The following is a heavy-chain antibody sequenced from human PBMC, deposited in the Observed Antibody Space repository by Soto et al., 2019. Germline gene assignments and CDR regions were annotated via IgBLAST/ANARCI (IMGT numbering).Heavy chain of an antibody. CDR3: ARKDKSGSFDWFDP. V-gene: IGHV5-51*01. Sequence: GESLKIACNGSGYSFTSYWIGWVRQMPGKGLEWMGIIYPGDSDTRYSPSFQGQVTISADKSISTAYLQWSSLKASDTAVYFCARKDKSGSFDWFDPWGQGTLVPVSP. D-gene: IGHD3-22*01. CDR1: GYSFTSYW. CDR2: IYPGDSDT. J-gene: IGHJ5*02.